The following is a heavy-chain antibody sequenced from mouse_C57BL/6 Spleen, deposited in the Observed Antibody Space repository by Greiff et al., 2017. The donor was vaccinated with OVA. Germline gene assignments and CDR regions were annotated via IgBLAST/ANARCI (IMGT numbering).Heavy chain of an antibody. D-gene: IGHD1-1*01. CDR3: ARWDYGSSYGFAY. CDR2: IDPSDSYT. J-gene: IGHJ3*01. Sequence: QVQLQQPGAELVMPGASVKLSCKASGYTFTSYWMHWVKQRPGQGLEWIGEIDPSDSYTNYTQKFKGKSTLTVDKSSSTAYMQLSSLTSEDSAVYYGARWDYGSSYGFAYWGQGTLVTVSA. CDR1: GYTFTSYW. V-gene: IGHV1-69*01.